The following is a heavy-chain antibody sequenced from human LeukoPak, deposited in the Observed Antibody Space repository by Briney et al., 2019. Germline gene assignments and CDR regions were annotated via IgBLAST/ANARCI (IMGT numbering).Heavy chain of an antibody. CDR1: GFTFSSYA. V-gene: IGHV3-30-3*01. D-gene: IGHD4-23*01. J-gene: IGHJ4*02. Sequence: GGSLRLSCAASGFTFSSYAMHWVRQAPGKGLEWVAVISYDGSNKYYADSVKGRFTISRDNSKNTLYLQMNSLRAEDTAVYYCARDLYGGNSFDYWGRGTLVTVSS. CDR3: ARDLYGGNSFDY. CDR2: ISYDGSNK.